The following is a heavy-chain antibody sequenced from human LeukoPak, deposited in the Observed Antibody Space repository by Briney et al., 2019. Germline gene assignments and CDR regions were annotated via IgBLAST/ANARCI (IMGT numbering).Heavy chain of an antibody. CDR1: GYSIGSGYY. CDR2: IYYSGST. V-gene: IGHV4-38-2*02. J-gene: IGHJ1*01. D-gene: IGHD6-13*01. Sequence: SETLSLTCTVSGYSIGSGYYWGWIRQPPGKGLEWIGSIYYSGSTYYNPSLKSRVTISVDTSKNQFSLKLSSVTAADTAVYYCARVSSSWLTEYFQHWGQGTLVTVSS. CDR3: ARVSSSWLTEYFQH.